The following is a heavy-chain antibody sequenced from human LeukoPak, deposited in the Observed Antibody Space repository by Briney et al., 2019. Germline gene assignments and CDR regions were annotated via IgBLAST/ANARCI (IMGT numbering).Heavy chain of an antibody. D-gene: IGHD3-22*01. CDR1: GYTFTSYA. CDR3: ARDSYDSSGYYYNWFDP. Sequence: ASVKVSCKASGYTFTSYAISLVRQAPGQGLEWMGGIIPIFGTTNYAQKFQGRVTITADESTSTAYMELSSLRSEDTAVYYCARDSYDSSGYYYNWFDPWGQGTLVTVSS. J-gene: IGHJ5*02. CDR2: IIPIFGTT. V-gene: IGHV1-69*13.